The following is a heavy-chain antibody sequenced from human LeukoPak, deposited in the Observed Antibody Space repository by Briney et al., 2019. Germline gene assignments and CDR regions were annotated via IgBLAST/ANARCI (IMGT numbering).Heavy chain of an antibody. J-gene: IGHJ6*03. Sequence: GGSLRLSCAASGFSFSSYAMSWVRQAPGMRLEWVSSISGSGEITYYADSLEGRFTISRDDSKNTLYLQMNSLRAEDTAVYYCAKVRATIGYYYYMDVWGKGPRSPSP. D-gene: IGHD5-12*01. CDR3: AKVRATIGYYYYMDV. CDR1: GFSFSSYA. CDR2: ISGSGEIT. V-gene: IGHV3-23*01.